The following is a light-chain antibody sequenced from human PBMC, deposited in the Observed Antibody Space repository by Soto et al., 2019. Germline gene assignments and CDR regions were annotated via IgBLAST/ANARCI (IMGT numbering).Light chain of an antibody. CDR1: QSVSNTY. V-gene: IGKV3-20*01. CDR2: GAS. Sequence: EIVLTQSPGTLSLSPGERATLSCRASQSVSNTYLAWYQQKPGQAPRLLISGASSRATGIPDRFSGSGSGTDFSLTISRLEPEDFAVHYCQHYGSSPRTVGQGTKVDIK. CDR3: QHYGSSPRT. J-gene: IGKJ1*01.